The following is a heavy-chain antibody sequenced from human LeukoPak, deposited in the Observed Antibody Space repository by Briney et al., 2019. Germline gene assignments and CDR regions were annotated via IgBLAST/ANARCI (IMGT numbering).Heavy chain of an antibody. V-gene: IGHV3-9*01. CDR1: GYNFDDHA. CDR3: TRATTGTYYYYGMDV. D-gene: IGHD1-14*01. Sequence: LTGGSLRLSCAGSGYNFDDHAMHWVRQAPGKGLEWVSGISWNSGSIGYADSVKGRFTISKDNAEDSLYLEMKSLRPEDTALYYCTRATTGTYYYYGMDVWGQGTMVTVSS. CDR2: ISWNSGSI. J-gene: IGHJ6*02.